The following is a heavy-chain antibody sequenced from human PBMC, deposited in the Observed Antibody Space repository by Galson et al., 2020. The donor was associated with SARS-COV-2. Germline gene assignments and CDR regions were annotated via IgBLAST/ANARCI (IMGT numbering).Heavy chain of an antibody. Sequence: ALETLSLTCTVSGDSISSDGYHWSWIRQHPEKGLEWIGYIYYSGSTYYNPSLESRVTISVDTSKNQFSLKLSSVTAADTAVYYCARDRGFGGFLDYWGQGTLVTVSS. J-gene: IGHJ4*02. CDR3: ARDRGFGGFLDY. CDR2: IYYSGST. D-gene: IGHD3-10*01. V-gene: IGHV4-31*03. CDR1: GDSISSDGYH.